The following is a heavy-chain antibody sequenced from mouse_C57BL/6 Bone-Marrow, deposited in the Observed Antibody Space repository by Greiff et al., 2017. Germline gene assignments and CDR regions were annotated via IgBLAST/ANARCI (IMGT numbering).Heavy chain of an antibody. V-gene: IGHV1-76*01. CDR2: IYPGSGNT. J-gene: IGHJ1*03. CDR1: GYTFTDYY. CDR3: ARFEDYYGSYWYFDV. Sequence: VQLQQSGAELVRPGASVKLSCTASGYTFTDYYINWVKQRPGQGLEWIARIYPGSGNTYYNEKFKGKATLTAEKSSSTAYMQLSSLTSEDSAVYFCARFEDYYGSYWYFDVWGTGTTVTVSS. D-gene: IGHD1-1*01.